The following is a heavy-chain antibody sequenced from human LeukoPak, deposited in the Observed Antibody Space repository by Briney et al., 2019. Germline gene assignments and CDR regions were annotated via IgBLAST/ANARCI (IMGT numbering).Heavy chain of an antibody. CDR1: GGSVSSSSYY. V-gene: IGHV4-39*07. CDR3: ARAGDGYNPLRLLFDY. Sequence: PSETLSLTCTVSGGSVSSSSYYWGWIRQPPGKGLEWIGSIYYSGSTYYNPSLKSRVTISVDTSKNQFSLKLSSVTAADTAVYYCARAGDGYNPLRLLFDYWGQGTLVTVSS. J-gene: IGHJ4*02. D-gene: IGHD5-24*01. CDR2: IYYSGST.